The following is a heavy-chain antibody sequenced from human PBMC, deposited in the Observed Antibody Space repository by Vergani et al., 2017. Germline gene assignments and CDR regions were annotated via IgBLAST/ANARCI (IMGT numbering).Heavy chain of an antibody. CDR1: GYTFTNYG. D-gene: IGHD6-19*01. J-gene: IGHJ4*02. CDR3: ARGQWLPTLSFDY. CDR2: INPNSGGT. Sequence: QVQLVQSGAEVKKPGASVKVSCKTSGYTFTNYGISWVRQAPGQGLEWMGWINPNSGGTNYAQKFQGRVTMTRDTSISTAYMELSRLRSDDTAVYYCARGQWLPTLSFDYWGQGTLVTVSS. V-gene: IGHV1-2*02.